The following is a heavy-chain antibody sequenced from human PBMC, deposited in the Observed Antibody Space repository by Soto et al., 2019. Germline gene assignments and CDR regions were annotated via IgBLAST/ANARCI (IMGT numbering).Heavy chain of an antibody. D-gene: IGHD3-16*01. CDR2: IGGGDDTT. J-gene: IGHJ4*02. Sequence: GGSLRLSCAASGFTFTRYGMNWVRQAPGKGLEWVSAIGGGDDTTYYADSVKGRFTISRDTSKNTLYLQMNSLRAEDTALYYCAKEIGSRGYFDYWGQGTLVTVSS. V-gene: IGHV3-23*01. CDR3: AKEIGSRGYFDY. CDR1: GFTFTRYG.